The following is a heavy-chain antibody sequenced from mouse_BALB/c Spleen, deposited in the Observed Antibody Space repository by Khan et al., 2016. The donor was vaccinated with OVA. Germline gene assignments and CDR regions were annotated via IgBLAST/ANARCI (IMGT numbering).Heavy chain of an antibody. D-gene: IGHD1-1*02. J-gene: IGHJ3*01. CDR1: GFTFSDYY. CDR2: ISDGGSST. Sequence: EVELVESGGGLVKPGGSLKLSCAASGFTFSDYYMYWVRQTPEKRLEWVATISDGGSSTYYPDSVQGRFTISRDNAKNNLYLKMSSLKSEDTAIYYCARAGYGGFAYWGQGTLVTVSA. CDR3: ARAGYGGFAY. V-gene: IGHV5-4*02.